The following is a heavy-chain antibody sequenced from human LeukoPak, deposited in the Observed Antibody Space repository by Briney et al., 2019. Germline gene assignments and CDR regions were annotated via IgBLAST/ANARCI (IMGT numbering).Heavy chain of an antibody. V-gene: IGHV3-66*02. CDR3: ARDFGRGYCSSTSCYGWFDP. CDR1: GFTVSSKY. J-gene: IGHJ5*02. Sequence: GGSLRLSCAASGFTVSSKYMSWVRQAPGKGLEWVSVIFSGDNTYYADSVKGRFTISRDNSKDTLYLQMNSLRAEDTAVYYCARDFGRGYCSSTSCYGWFDPWGQGTLVTVSS. CDR2: IFSGDNT. D-gene: IGHD2-2*01.